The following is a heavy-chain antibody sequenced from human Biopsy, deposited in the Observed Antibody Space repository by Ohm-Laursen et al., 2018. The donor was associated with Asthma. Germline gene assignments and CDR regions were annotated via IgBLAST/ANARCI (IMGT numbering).Heavy chain of an antibody. V-gene: IGHV4-39*07. CDR3: ARATSTWSQSGPHYFDH. J-gene: IGHJ4*02. D-gene: IGHD6-13*01. CDR1: GASITSSAYY. Sequence: SDTLSLTCTVSGASITSSAYYWGWIRQPPGKGLEWIGSMYYGETTYYSPSLKSRVTISVDTSKNQFSLKLSSVTAADTAVYYCARATSTWSQSGPHYFDHWGQGALVTVSS. CDR2: MYYGETT.